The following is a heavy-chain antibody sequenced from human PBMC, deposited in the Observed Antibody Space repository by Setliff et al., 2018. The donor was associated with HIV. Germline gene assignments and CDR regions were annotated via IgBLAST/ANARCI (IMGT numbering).Heavy chain of an antibody. CDR1: GGSISSSNW. J-gene: IGHJ6*02. CDR2: IYHSEYT. CDR3: ARGHCSGTNCYGVEYYGMDV. D-gene: IGHD2-2*01. Sequence: SETLSLTCAVSGGSISSSNWWTWVRQPPGKGLEWIGEIYHSEYTNYNASLKSRVSMSVGKSKNQFSLKLTSVTAADTAVYYCARGHCSGTNCYGVEYYGMDVWGQGTTVTVSS. V-gene: IGHV4-4*02.